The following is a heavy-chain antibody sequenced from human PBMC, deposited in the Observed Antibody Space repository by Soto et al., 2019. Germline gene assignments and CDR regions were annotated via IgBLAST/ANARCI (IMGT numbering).Heavy chain of an antibody. V-gene: IGHV1-18*01. CDR1: GYTNINYG. CDR3: AADPEPTEPGYDTVCCCDY. J-gene: IGHJ4*02. D-gene: IGHD2-2*01. Sequence: GASVKVSCKASGYTNINYGFSWIRQAPGQGPEWMGWISAYNRDAVYAQKFQGRVTMTTDTSTTTIYMELRSLTSDDTAVYYCAADPEPTEPGYDTVCCCDYWGQGTLVTVSS. CDR2: ISAYNRDA.